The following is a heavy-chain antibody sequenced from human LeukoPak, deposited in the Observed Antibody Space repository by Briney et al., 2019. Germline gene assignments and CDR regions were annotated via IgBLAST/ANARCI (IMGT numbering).Heavy chain of an antibody. J-gene: IGHJ2*01. V-gene: IGHV3-23*01. Sequence: GRTLRLSCAASGFRFSAYAMTWVRQAPGKGLEWLSSISGGGTGTYYADSVKGRFIISRDNSKNILSLQMNSLSAEDTAVYRCAKRADGSGRSWYLDLWGRGTVVTVSS. CDR2: ISGGGTGT. D-gene: IGHD3-22*01. CDR1: GFRFSAYA. CDR3: AKRADGSGRSWYLDL.